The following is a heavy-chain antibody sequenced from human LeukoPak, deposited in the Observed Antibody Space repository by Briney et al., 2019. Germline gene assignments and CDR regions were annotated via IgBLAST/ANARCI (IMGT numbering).Heavy chain of an antibody. CDR3: ARESELLWFGESRGYYYYGMGV. V-gene: IGHV3-21*01. D-gene: IGHD3-10*01. CDR1: GFTFSSYS. Sequence: GGSLRLSCTASGFTFSSYSMNWVRQAPGKGLEWVSSISSSSSYIYYADSVKGRFTISRDNAKNSLYLQMNSLRAEDTAVYYCARESELLWFGESRGYYYYGMGVWGQGTTVTVSS. CDR2: ISSSSSYI. J-gene: IGHJ6*02.